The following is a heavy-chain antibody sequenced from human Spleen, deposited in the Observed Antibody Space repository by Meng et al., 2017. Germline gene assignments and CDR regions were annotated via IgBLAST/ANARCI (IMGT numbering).Heavy chain of an antibody. V-gene: IGHV3-23*01. CDR1: GFSVSDNY. CDR2: ISGSGGST. J-gene: IGHJ6*02. D-gene: IGHD6-13*01. Sequence: GESLKISCAVSGFSVSDNYMTWVRQAPGKGLEWVSAISGSGGSTYYADSVKGRFTISRDNSKNTLYLQMNSLRAEDTAVYYCAKPLAAAEYYYYYYGMDVWGQGTTVTGSS. CDR3: AKPLAAAEYYYYYYGMDV.